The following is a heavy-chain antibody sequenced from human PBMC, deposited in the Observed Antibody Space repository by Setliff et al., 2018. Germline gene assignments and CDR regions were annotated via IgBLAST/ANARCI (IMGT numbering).Heavy chain of an antibody. CDR3: ARELRSPYWHLDS. CDR1: GGTFSSSG. Sequence: GASVKVSCKSSGGTFSSSGITWVRQAPGQGLQWLGRFIPILGATNYAQSFQGRVKITADESTSTGYMELRSLRSDDTAVYYCARELRSPYWHLDSWGQGTQVTVSS. J-gene: IGHJ5*01. CDR2: FIPILGAT. D-gene: IGHD3-16*01. V-gene: IGHV1-69*13.